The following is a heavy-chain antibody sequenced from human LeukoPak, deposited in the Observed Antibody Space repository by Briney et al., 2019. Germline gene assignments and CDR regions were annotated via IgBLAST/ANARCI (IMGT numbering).Heavy chain of an antibody. D-gene: IGHD5-18*01. CDR2: IYHSGST. CDR3: ARDSGQLWMYDAFDI. V-gene: IGHV4-39*07. Sequence: SETLSLTCTVSGGSISSSSYYWGWVRQPPGKGLEWIGEIYHSGSTNYNPSLKSRVTISVDKSKNQFSLKLSSVTAADTAVYYCARDSGQLWMYDAFDIWGQGTMVTVSS. J-gene: IGHJ3*02. CDR1: GGSISSSSYY.